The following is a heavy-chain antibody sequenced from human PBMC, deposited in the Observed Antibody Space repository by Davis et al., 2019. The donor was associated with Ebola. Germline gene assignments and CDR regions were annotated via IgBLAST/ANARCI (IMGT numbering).Heavy chain of an antibody. CDR3: ARDRYYTIDV. V-gene: IGHV3-74*01. Sequence: GESLKISCAASGFSFSSTWMHWVRQAPGKGLVWVSRIHSDGTSTIYTDSVNGRFTISRDNAKNTLYLQMNSQRAEDTAVYYCARDRYYTIDVWGQGTTVTVSS. J-gene: IGHJ6*02. D-gene: IGHD3-10*01. CDR1: GFSFSSTW. CDR2: IHSDGTST.